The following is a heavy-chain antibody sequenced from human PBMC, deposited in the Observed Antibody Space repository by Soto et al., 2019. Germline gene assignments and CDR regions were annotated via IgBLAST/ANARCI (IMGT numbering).Heavy chain of an antibody. J-gene: IGHJ6*02. CDR1: GFTFSSYS. CDR2: ITSDSSTI. V-gene: IGHV3-48*02. Sequence: EVQLVESGGGLVQPGGSLRLSCAASGFTFSSYSINWVRQAPGKGLEWFSYITSDSSTISYADSEKGRFTVSRDNAKNSLYLQMNSLRDEDTAVHYCARVGRGVYGMDVWGQGTWVTVSS. D-gene: IGHD2-8*01. CDR3: ARVGRGVYGMDV.